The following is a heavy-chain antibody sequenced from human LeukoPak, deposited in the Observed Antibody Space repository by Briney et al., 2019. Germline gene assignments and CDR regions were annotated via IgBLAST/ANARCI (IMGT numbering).Heavy chain of an antibody. Sequence: PGGSLRLSCAASGFTFSSYWMSWVRQAPGKGLEWVANIKQDGSEKYYVDSVKGRFTISRDNAKNSLYLQMNSLRAEDTAVYYCARVGIFGVVIGGYFDYWGQGTLVTVSS. J-gene: IGHJ4*02. CDR1: GFTFSSYW. CDR3: ARVGIFGVVIGGYFDY. D-gene: IGHD3-3*01. V-gene: IGHV3-7*01. CDR2: IKQDGSEK.